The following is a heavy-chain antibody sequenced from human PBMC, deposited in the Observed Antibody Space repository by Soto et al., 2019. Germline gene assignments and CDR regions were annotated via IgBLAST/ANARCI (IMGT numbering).Heavy chain of an antibody. D-gene: IGHD6-13*01. CDR1: GGSISSYY. J-gene: IGHJ3*02. CDR3: AREGIRRIAAADDAFDI. Sequence: SETLYLTCTVSGGSISSYYWSWIRQPPGKGLEWIGYIYYSGSTNYNPSLKSRVTISVDTSKNQFSLKLSSVTAADTAVYYCAREGIRRIAAADDAFDIWGQGTMVTVSS. V-gene: IGHV4-59*01. CDR2: IYYSGST.